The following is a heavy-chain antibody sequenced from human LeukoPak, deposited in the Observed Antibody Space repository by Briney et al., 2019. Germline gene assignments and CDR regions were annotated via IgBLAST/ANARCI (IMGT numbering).Heavy chain of an antibody. V-gene: IGHV3-11*06. CDR3: ARTSGSVDY. D-gene: IGHD1-26*01. CDR2: ISSSSSHT. Sequence: PGGSLRLSCAASGFTFSDYYMSRIRQAPGKGLEWVSYISSSSSHTNYAVSVKGRFTISRDNAKNSLYLQMNSLRAEDTAVYYCARTSGSVDYWGQGTLVAVSS. CDR1: GFTFSDYY. J-gene: IGHJ4*02.